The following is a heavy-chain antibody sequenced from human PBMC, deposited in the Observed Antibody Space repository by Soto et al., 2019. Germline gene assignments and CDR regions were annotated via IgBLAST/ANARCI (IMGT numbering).Heavy chain of an antibody. Sequence: SETLSLTCTVSGGSISSSSYYWGWIRQPPGKGLEWIGSIYYSGSTYYNPSLKSRVTISVDTSKNQFSLKLSSVTAADTAVYYCARASEPNYDFWSGYYDILTDSHYMDVWGKGTTVTVSS. V-gene: IGHV4-39*01. CDR1: GGSISSSSYY. CDR3: ARASEPNYDFWSGYYDILTDSHYMDV. CDR2: IYYSGST. D-gene: IGHD3-3*01. J-gene: IGHJ6*03.